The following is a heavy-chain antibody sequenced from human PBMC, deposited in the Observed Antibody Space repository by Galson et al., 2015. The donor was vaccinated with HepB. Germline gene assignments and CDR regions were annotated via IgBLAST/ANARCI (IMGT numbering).Heavy chain of an antibody. D-gene: IGHD6-13*01. CDR3: ARRPRGGIAAAPFDY. V-gene: IGHV5-10-1*01. Sequence: QSGAEVKKPGESLRISCKGSGYSFTSYWISWVRQMPGKGLEWMGRIDPSDSYTNYSPSFQGHVTISADKSISTAYLQWSSLKASDTAMYYCARRPRGGIAAAPFDYWGQGTLVTVSS. J-gene: IGHJ4*02. CDR1: GYSFTSYW. CDR2: IDPSDSYT.